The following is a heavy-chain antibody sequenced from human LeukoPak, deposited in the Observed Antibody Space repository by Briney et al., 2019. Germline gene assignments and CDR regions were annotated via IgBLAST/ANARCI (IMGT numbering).Heavy chain of an antibody. J-gene: IGHJ1*01. CDR1: GFTVSSNY. CDR2: IYSGGST. D-gene: IGHD2-21*01. Sequence: GGSLRLSCAASGFTVSSNYMSWVRQAPGKGLEWVSVIYSGGSTYYADSVKGRFTISRDNSKNTLYLQMNSLRAEDTAVYYCARAGLPQHIVAVNRMDQYFQHWGQGTLVTVSS. V-gene: IGHV3-66*01. CDR3: ARAGLPQHIVAVNRMDQYFQH.